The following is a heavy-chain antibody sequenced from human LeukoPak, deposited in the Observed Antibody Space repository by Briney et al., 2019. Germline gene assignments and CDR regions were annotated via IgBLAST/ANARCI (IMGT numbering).Heavy chain of an antibody. D-gene: IGHD6-19*01. CDR3: ARDLRIAVAGTTDY. CDR2: INPNSGGT. J-gene: IGHJ4*02. Sequence: GASVKVSCKASGYTFTGYYMHWVRQAPGQGLEWMGWINPNSGGTNYAQKFQGRVTMTRDTSISTAYMELSRLRSDDTAMYYCARDLRIAVAGTTDYWGQGTLVTVSS. V-gene: IGHV1-2*02. CDR1: GYTFTGYY.